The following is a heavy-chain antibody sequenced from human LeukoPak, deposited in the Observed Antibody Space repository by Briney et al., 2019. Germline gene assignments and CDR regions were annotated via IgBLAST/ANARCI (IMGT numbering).Heavy chain of an antibody. CDR3: AREVVRGVIDY. CDR2: IYSGGST. J-gene: IGHJ4*02. Sequence: PGGSLRLSCAASGFTVSSNYMSWVRQAPGKGLEWLSVIYSGGSTYYADSVKGRFTISRDNSKNTLYLQMNSLRAEDTAVYYCAREVVRGVIDYRGQGTLVTVSS. CDR1: GFTVSSNY. D-gene: IGHD3-10*01. V-gene: IGHV3-53*01.